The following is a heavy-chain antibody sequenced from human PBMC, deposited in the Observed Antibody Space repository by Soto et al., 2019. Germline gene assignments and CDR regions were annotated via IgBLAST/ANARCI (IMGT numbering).Heavy chain of an antibody. J-gene: IGHJ5*02. CDR1: GGSISNYY. CDR3: ARVPDR. V-gene: IGHV4-59*12. D-gene: IGHD2-2*01. CDR2: IYYSGTT. Sequence: SETLSLTCTVSGGSISNYYWSWIRQPPGKGLEWIGYIYYSGTTNYNPSLKSRLSISVDRSKNQFSLKLSSVTAADTAVYYCARVPDRWGQGTLVTVSS.